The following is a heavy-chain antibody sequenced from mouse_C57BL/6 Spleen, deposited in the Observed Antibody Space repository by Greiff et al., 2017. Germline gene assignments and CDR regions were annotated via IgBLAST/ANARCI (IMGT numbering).Heavy chain of an antibody. D-gene: IGHD2-4*01. Sequence: QVQLQQSGAELVKPGASVKISCKASGYAFSSYWMNWVKQRPEKGLEWIGQIYPGDGDTNYNGKFKGKATLTADKSSSTAYMQLSSLTSEDSAVYFCAGLIYYDYDPFAYWGQGTLVTVSA. CDR1: GYAFSSYW. CDR3: AGLIYYDYDPFAY. V-gene: IGHV1-80*01. CDR2: IYPGDGDT. J-gene: IGHJ3*01.